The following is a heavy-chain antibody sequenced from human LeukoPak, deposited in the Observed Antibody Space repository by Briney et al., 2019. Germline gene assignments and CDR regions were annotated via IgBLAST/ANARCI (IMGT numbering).Heavy chain of an antibody. J-gene: IGHJ5*02. CDR2: ISYDGSNK. Sequence: GGSLRLSCAASGFTFSSYAMHWVRQAPGKGLEWVAVISYDGSNKYYADSVKGRFTISRDNSKNTLYLQMNSLRAEDTAVYYCAREGIGFDPWGQGTLVTVSS. CDR1: GFTFSSYA. CDR3: AREGIGFDP. D-gene: IGHD3-10*01. V-gene: IGHV3-30*04.